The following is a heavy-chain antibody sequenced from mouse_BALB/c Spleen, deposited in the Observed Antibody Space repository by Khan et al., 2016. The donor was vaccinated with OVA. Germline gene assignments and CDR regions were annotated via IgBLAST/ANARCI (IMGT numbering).Heavy chain of an antibody. V-gene: IGHV1-4*01. CDR1: GYTFTSYT. D-gene: IGHD2-14*01. CDR2: INPSNGYT. J-gene: IGHJ3*01. Sequence: QVQPKQSGAELARPGASVKTSCKASGYTFTSYTIHWIKQRPGQGLEWIGYINPSNGYTNYNQKFKDKATFTTDQSSTTAYLQLSSLTTDDSAVYNCVRDGAYHRNDGWFAYWGQGTLVTVSA. CDR3: VRDGAYHRNDGWFAY.